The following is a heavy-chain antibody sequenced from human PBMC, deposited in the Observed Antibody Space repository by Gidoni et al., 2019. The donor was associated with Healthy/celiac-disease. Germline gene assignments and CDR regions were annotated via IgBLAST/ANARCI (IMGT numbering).Heavy chain of an antibody. Sequence: QVQLVESGGGVVQPGRSLRLSCAASGFTCSSYGMHWVRQAPGKGLEWVAVIWYDGSNKYYADSVKGRFTISRDNSKNTLYLQMNSLRAEDTAVYYCARGPFLAARGDWFDPWGQGTLVTVSS. CDR2: IWYDGSNK. J-gene: IGHJ5*02. CDR3: ARGPFLAARGDWFDP. CDR1: GFTCSSYG. D-gene: IGHD6-6*01. V-gene: IGHV3-33*01.